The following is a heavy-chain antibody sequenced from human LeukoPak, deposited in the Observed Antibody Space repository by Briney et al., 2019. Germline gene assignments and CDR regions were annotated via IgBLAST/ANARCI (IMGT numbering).Heavy chain of an antibody. D-gene: IGHD2-2*01. CDR3: AQDLGYCSTTSCLP. Sequence: GGSLRLSCAASGFTVSSYAMNWVRQAPGKGLEWVSSISGSGGSTYYADSVEGRFTISRDNSKKTLYLQMNSLRAEDTAIYYCAQDLGYCSTTSCLPWGQGTLVTVSS. V-gene: IGHV3-23*01. J-gene: IGHJ5*02. CDR2: ISGSGGST. CDR1: GFTVSSYA.